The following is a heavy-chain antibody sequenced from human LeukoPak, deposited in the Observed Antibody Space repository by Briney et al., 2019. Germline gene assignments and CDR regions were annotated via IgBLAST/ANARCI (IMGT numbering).Heavy chain of an antibody. CDR1: GFTFSSYS. V-gene: IGHV3-21*01. CDR2: ISGSSSNI. CDR3: ARCTTGRTFGSLREIKRSREIDY. Sequence: GGSLRLSCAASGFTFSSYSKNWVRQAPAKGQEWVSSISGSSSNIYYADSLKGRFTISRDNAKNSLYLQMNSLRVEDTAVYYCARCTTGRTFGSLREIKRSREIDYWGQGTLVTVSS. D-gene: IGHD1-1*01. J-gene: IGHJ4*02.